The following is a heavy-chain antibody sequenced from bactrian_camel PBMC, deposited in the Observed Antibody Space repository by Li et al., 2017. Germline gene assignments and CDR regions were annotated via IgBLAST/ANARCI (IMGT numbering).Heavy chain of an antibody. CDR3: AVRWSGTRCFASARGYNY. D-gene: IGHD3*01. CDR1: HFTGNMFC. J-gene: IGHJ4*01. V-gene: IGHV3S55*01. Sequence: HVQLVESGGGSVQAGGSLRLSCASSHFTGNMFCVGWFRQAPGKEREGVAAIDVDGRTDYSEFVKDRFTISQDNAKNSLYLQMNSLKPEDTALYYCAVRWSGTRCFASARGYNYNGQGTQVTVS. CDR2: IDVDGRT.